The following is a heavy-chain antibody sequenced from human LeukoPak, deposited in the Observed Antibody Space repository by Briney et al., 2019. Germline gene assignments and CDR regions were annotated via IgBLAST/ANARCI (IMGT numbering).Heavy chain of an antibody. V-gene: IGHV3-53*01. D-gene: IGHD3-10*01. CDR1: GFTVSSNY. J-gene: IGHJ4*02. Sequence: GGSLRLSCAASGFTVSSNYMSWVRQAPGKGLEWVSVIYSGGSTYYADSAKGRFTISRDNSKNTQYLQMNSLRAEDTAVYYCARDSRFGELLSHWGQGTLVTVSS. CDR2: IYSGGST. CDR3: ARDSRFGELLSH.